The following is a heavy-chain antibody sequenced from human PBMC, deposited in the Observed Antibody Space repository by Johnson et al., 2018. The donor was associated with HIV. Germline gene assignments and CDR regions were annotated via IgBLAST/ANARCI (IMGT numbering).Heavy chain of an antibody. J-gene: IGHJ3*02. CDR2: IKSKTDGGTT. V-gene: IGHV3-15*01. CDR3: AKLDVSLDAFDI. D-gene: IGHD5/OR15-5a*01. Sequence: VQLVESGGGLVKPGGSLRLSCAASGFTFSNAWMSWVRQAPGKGLEWVGRIKSKTDGGTTDYAAPVKGRFTISRDDSKNTLYLQMNSLKTEDTAVYYCAKLDVSLDAFDIWGQGTMVTVSS. CDR1: GFTFSNAW.